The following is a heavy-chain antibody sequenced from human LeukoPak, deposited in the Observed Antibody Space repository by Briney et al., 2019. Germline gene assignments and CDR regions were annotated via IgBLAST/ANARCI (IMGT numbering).Heavy chain of an antibody. V-gene: IGHV3-48*02. J-gene: IGHJ4*02. D-gene: IGHD4-17*01. CDR1: GFTFSSYS. CDR2: ISSSSTI. Sequence: GGSLRLSCAASGFTFSSYSMNWVRQAPGKGLEWVSYISSSSTIYYADSVKGRFTISRDNAKNSLYLQMNSLRDEDTAVYYCARAGRLTVTILQDFDYWGQGTLVTVSS. CDR3: ARAGRLTVTILQDFDY.